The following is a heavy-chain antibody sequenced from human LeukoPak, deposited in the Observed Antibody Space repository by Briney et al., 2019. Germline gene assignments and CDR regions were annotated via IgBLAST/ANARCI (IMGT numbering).Heavy chain of an antibody. J-gene: IGHJ2*01. V-gene: IGHV1-69*01. D-gene: IGHD3-3*01. CDR2: IIPIFGTA. CDR1: GGTFSSYA. Sequence: SSVKVSCKASGGTFSSYAISWVRQAPGQGLEWMGGIIPIFGTANYAQKFQGRVTITADESTSTAYMELSSLRSDDTAVYYCARERITIFGVVNRWYFGLWGRGTLVTVSS. CDR3: ARERITIFGVVNRWYFGL.